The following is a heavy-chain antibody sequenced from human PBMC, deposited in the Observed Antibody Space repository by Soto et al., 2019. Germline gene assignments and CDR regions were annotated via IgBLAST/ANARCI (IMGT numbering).Heavy chain of an antibody. D-gene: IGHD2-15*01. V-gene: IGHV4-59*08. Sequence: PSETLSLTCTFSGGSISSHSWNWVRQIQGRGLEWIGFVYSSGSTKYKPSLESRVTISVDTSKNQFSLKLTSLTAADTAIYYCARRVQTNSVVVQDNWLDPWGQGTLVTVSS. CDR1: GGSISSHS. J-gene: IGHJ5*02. CDR3: ARRVQTNSVVVQDNWLDP. CDR2: VYSSGST.